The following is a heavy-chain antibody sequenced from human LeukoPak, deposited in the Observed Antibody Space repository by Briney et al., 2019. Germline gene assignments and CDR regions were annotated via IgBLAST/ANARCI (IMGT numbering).Heavy chain of an antibody. CDR3: ARDPLDSSGSEVDY. CDR1: GGSISSYY. Sequence: SETLSLTCTVSGGSISSYYWSWIRQPAGKGLEWIGRIYTTGSTDYNPPLKSRVTISVDTSKNQFSLKLSSVTAADTAVYYCARDPLDSSGSEVDYWGQGTLVTVSS. V-gene: IGHV4-4*07. J-gene: IGHJ4*02. D-gene: IGHD6-19*01. CDR2: IYTTGST.